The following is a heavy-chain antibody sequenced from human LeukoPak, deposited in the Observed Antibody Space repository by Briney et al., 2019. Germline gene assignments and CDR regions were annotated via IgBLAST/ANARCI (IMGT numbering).Heavy chain of an antibody. D-gene: IGHD3-22*01. Sequence: KPSETLSLTCTVSGDSISNYYWSWIRQPPGKGLEWIGYIYYSGSTNYNPSLKSRVTISVDTSKNQFSLKLSSVTAADTAVYYCARDMYDTSGHLDYWGQGTLVTVSS. CDR3: ARDMYDTSGHLDY. CDR2: IYYSGST. V-gene: IGHV4-59*01. J-gene: IGHJ4*02. CDR1: GDSISNYY.